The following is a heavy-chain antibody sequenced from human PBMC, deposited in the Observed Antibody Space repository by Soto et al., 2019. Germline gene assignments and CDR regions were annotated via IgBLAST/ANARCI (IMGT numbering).Heavy chain of an antibody. CDR3: ARDRVSSVRGVLNWFDP. Sequence: ASVKVSCKASGGTFSSYAISWVRQAPGQGLEWMGGIIPIFGTANYAQKFQGRVTITADESTSTAYMELSSLRSEDTAVYYCARDRVSSVRGVLNWFDPWGQGTLVTVSS. CDR1: GGTFSSYA. D-gene: IGHD3-10*01. CDR2: IIPIFGTA. V-gene: IGHV1-69*13. J-gene: IGHJ5*02.